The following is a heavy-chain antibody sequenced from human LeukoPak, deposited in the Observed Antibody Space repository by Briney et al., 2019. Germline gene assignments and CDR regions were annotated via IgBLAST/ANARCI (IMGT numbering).Heavy chain of an antibody. J-gene: IGHJ4*02. CDR3: ARGSTYYESSGQVPFDY. CDR1: GGSFSGYY. CDR2: INHSGST. V-gene: IGHV4-34*01. Sequence: SETLSLTCAVYGGSFSGYYWSWIRQPPGKGLEWIGEINHSGSTNYNPSLKSRVTISVDTSKNQFSLKLSSVTAADTAVYYCARGSTYYESSGQVPFDYWGQGTLVTVSS. D-gene: IGHD3-22*01.